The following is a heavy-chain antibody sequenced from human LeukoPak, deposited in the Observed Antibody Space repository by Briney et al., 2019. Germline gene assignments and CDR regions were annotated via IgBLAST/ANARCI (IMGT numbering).Heavy chain of an antibody. CDR2: VSGGEST. J-gene: IGHJ4*02. V-gene: IGHV3-23*01. CDR1: GFAFSRYA. D-gene: IGHD6-19*01. Sequence: GGSLRLSCEASGFAFSRYAMSWVRHPPGRGLEWVSSVSGGESTFYAASVKRRFTISRDNSKNTLYLQMNSLRAEDTAVYYCAKSLYSSGWKFDYWGQGTLVTVSS. CDR3: AKSLYSSGWKFDY.